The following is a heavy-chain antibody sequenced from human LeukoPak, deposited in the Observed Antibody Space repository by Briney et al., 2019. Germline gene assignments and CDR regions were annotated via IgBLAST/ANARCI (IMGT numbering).Heavy chain of an antibody. Sequence: GASVKVSFKASGGTFSSYAISWVRQAPGQGLEWMGGIIPIFGTANYAQKFQGRVTITADESTSTAYMELSSLRSEDTAVYYCARGGFGGYYDSSGYSTWGQGTLVTVSS. D-gene: IGHD3-22*01. J-gene: IGHJ5*02. CDR3: ARGGFGGYYDSSGYST. V-gene: IGHV1-69*13. CDR1: GGTFSSYA. CDR2: IIPIFGTA.